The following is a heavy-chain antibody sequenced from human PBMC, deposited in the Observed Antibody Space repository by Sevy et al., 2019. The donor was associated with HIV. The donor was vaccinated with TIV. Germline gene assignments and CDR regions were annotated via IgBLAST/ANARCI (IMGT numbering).Heavy chain of an antibody. CDR2: ISSSSNYI. CDR1: GFTFSTYT. CDR3: ARPYGSGSWEAFDI. D-gene: IGHD3-10*01. J-gene: IGHJ3*02. Sequence: GGSLRLSCAASGFTFSTYTMNWVRQAPGKGLEWVSSISSSSNYIYYADSVKGRFTISRDNAKNSRYLQMNSLRAGDTALYYCARPYGSGSWEAFDIWGQGTMVTVSS. V-gene: IGHV3-21*01.